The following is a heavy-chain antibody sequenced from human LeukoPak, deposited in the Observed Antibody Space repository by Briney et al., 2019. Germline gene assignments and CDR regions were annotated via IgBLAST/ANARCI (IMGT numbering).Heavy chain of an antibody. Sequence: TLSLTCTVSGGSISSYYWSWIRQPPGKALEWLARIDWDDDKFYSTSLKTRLTISKDTSKNQVVLRMTNMDPVDTATYYCARIDYDSSGYYHAYWGQGTLVTVSS. J-gene: IGHJ4*02. CDR3: ARIDYDSSGYYHAY. CDR2: IDWDDDK. D-gene: IGHD3-22*01. CDR1: GGSISSYYW. V-gene: IGHV2-70*16.